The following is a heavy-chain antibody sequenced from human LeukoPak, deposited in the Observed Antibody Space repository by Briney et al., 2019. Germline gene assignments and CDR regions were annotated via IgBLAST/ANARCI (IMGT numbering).Heavy chain of an antibody. CDR3: ARLGKYCSGGSCYSSAFDI. V-gene: IGHV5-51*01. CDR1: GYSFTSYW. J-gene: IGHJ3*02. D-gene: IGHD2-15*01. CDR2: IYPGDSGT. Sequence: GESLKISCKGSGYSFTSYWIGWVRQMPGKGLEWMGIIYPGDSGTRYSPSFQGQATISADKSISTAYLQWSSLKASDTAMYYCARLGKYCSGGSCYSSAFDIWGQGTMVTVSS.